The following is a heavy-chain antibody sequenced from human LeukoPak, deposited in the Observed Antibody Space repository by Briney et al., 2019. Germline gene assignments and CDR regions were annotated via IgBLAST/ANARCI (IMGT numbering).Heavy chain of an antibody. D-gene: IGHD3-22*01. CDR3: ARDKSGHYYDSSGQLDY. Sequence: GASVKVSCKASGYTFTSYYMHWVRQAPGQGLEWMEIINPSGGSTSYAQKFQGRVTMTRDTPTSTVYMELSSLRSEDTAVYYCARDKSGHYYDSSGQLDYWGQGTLVTVSS. V-gene: IGHV1-46*01. CDR2: INPSGGST. CDR1: GYTFTSYY. J-gene: IGHJ4*02.